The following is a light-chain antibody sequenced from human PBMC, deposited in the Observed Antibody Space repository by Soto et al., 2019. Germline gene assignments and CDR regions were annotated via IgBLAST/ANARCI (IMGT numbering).Light chain of an antibody. J-gene: IGKJ1*01. CDR1: QSVNTN. V-gene: IGKV3D-15*01. Sequence: EIVVTQSPATLSVSPWERATLSCRASQSVNTNFAWSQQKPGQPPRLLIYAAFSRATGVPDRFSASGSGTEFTLTISSLQSEDCAVYYCQQYKNWPWTFGQGTKVDIK. CDR2: AAF. CDR3: QQYKNWPWT.